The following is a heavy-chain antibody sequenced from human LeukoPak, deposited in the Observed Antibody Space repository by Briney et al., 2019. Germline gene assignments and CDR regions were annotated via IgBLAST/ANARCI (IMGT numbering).Heavy chain of an antibody. CDR3: ARDHTYYYDSSGYYYELRY. D-gene: IGHD3-22*01. Sequence: GGSLRLSCAASGFTFSSYAMHWVRQAPGKGLEWVAVISYDGSNKYYADSVKGRFTIPRDNSKNTLYLQMNSLRAEDTAVYYCARDHTYYYDSSGYYYELRYWGQGTLVTVSS. CDR1: GFTFSSYA. V-gene: IGHV3-30-3*01. CDR2: ISYDGSNK. J-gene: IGHJ4*02.